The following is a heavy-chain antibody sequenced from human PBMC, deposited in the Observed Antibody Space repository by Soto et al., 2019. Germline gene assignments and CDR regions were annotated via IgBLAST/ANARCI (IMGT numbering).Heavy chain of an antibody. CDR1: GGSFSGYY. J-gene: IGHJ3*02. V-gene: IGHV4-34*01. D-gene: IGHD7-27*01. CDR3: ARAELGLHDAFDI. CDR2: INHSGST. Sequence: SETLSLTCAVYGGSFSGYYWSWIRQPPGKGLEWIGEINHSGSTNYNPSLKSRVTISVDTSKNQFSLKLSSVTAADTAVYYCARAELGLHDAFDIWGQGTMVTVSS.